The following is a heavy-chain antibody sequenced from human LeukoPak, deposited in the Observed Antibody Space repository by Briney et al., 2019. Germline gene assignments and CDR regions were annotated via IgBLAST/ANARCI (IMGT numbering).Heavy chain of an antibody. D-gene: IGHD6-13*01. V-gene: IGHV4-59*08. CDR1: GGSISSYY. CDR2: IYYSGST. Sequence: SETLSLTCTVSGGSISSYYWSWIRQPPGKGLEWIGYIYYSGSTNYNPSLKSRVTISVDTSKNQFSLKLSSVTAADTAVYYCARLSAAAGHAFDIWGQGTMVTVSS. CDR3: ARLSAAAGHAFDI. J-gene: IGHJ3*02.